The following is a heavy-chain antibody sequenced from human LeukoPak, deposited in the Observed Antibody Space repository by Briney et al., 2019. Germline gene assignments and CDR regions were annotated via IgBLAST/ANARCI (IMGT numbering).Heavy chain of an antibody. CDR3: ARDMVVVVPAAKNYYYYGMDV. D-gene: IGHD2-2*01. Sequence: PGGSLRLSCAASGFTFSSYRMSWVRQAPGKGLEWVANIKQDGSEKYYVDSVKGRFTISRDNAKNSLYLQMNSLRAEDTAVYYCARDMVVVVPAAKNYYYYGMDVWGQGTTVTVSS. CDR1: GFTFSSYR. J-gene: IGHJ6*02. CDR2: IKQDGSEK. V-gene: IGHV3-7*03.